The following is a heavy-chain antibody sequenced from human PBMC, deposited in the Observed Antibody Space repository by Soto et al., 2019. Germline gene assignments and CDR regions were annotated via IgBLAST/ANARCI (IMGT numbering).Heavy chain of an antibody. J-gene: IGHJ4*02. CDR2: IYYSGST. CDR3: ASVLQLWLLNY. D-gene: IGHD5-18*01. Sequence: SETLSLTCTVSGGSISSGGFYWSWIRQHTGKGLEWIGYIYYSGSTYYNPSLKSRVTISVDTSKNQFSLKLSSVTAADTAVYYYASVLQLWLLNYWGQGTLVTISS. V-gene: IGHV4-31*03. CDR1: GGSISSGGFY.